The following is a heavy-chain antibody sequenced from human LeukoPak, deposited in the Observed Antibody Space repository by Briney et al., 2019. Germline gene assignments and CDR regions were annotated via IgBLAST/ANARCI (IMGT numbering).Heavy chain of an antibody. Sequence: GGSLRLPCAASGFTFSSYWMHWVRQAPGMGLVWVSRINSDGSSTSYVDSVKGRFTISRDNAKNTLYLQMNSLRAEDTAVYYCARDGYSYASGGFDSWGQGTLVTVSS. V-gene: IGHV3-74*01. D-gene: IGHD5-12*01. J-gene: IGHJ4*02. CDR3: ARDGYSYASGGFDS. CDR2: INSDGSST. CDR1: GFTFSSYW.